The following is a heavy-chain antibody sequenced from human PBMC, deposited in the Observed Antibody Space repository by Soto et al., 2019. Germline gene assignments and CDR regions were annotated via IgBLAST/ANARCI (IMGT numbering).Heavy chain of an antibody. D-gene: IGHD1-7*01. CDR3: ARQNWNSVYYFDY. CDR2: IYDSGST. Sequence: QLQLQESGPGLVKPSETLSLTCTVSGGSISSSSYYWGWIRQPPGKGLEWIGSIYDSGSTYYTPSLKSRVTISVDTSKNQFSLKLSSVTAADTAVYYCARQNWNSVYYFDYWGQGTLVTVSS. V-gene: IGHV4-39*01. J-gene: IGHJ4*02. CDR1: GGSISSSSYY.